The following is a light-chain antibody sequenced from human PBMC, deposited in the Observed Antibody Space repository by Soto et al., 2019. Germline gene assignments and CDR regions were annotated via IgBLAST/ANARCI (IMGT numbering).Light chain of an antibody. CDR2: DAS. CDR3: QQYDSYSRT. J-gene: IGKJ1*01. CDR1: QSISSW. Sequence: DIQMTQSPSTLSASVGDRVTITCRASQSISSWLAWYQQKPGKAPKLLIYDASSLQSGVPSRFTGRGSGTEFTLTISSLQPDDFATYYCQQYDSYSRTVGQGTKVDI. V-gene: IGKV1-5*01.